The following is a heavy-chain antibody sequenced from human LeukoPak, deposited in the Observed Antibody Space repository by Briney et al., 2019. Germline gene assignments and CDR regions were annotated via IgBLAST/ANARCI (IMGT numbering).Heavy chain of an antibody. D-gene: IGHD2-21*02. CDR2: ISGSGGST. J-gene: IGHJ4*02. V-gene: IGHV3-23*01. Sequence: GGSLRLSCAASGFTFSSYAMSWVRQAPGKGLEWVSAISGSGGSTYYADSVKGRFTISRDNSKDTLYLQMNSLRAEDTAVYYCAKAYCGGDCEFDYWGQGTLVTVSS. CDR3: AKAYCGGDCEFDY. CDR1: GFTFSSYA.